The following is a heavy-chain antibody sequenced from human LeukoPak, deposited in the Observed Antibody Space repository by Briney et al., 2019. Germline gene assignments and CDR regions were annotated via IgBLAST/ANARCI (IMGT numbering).Heavy chain of an antibody. Sequence: GGSLRLSCVASGFSFSGYWMTWVRQAPGKGLEWVGNIKEDGSEKNYADSVNGRFTTSRDNAKNSLYLQMNSLRVEDTAVYYCARDPPGNYFDGTGYYSWGQGTLVTVSS. CDR3: ARDPPGNYFDGTGYYS. CDR1: GFSFSGYW. CDR2: IKEDGSEK. J-gene: IGHJ5*02. V-gene: IGHV3-7*01. D-gene: IGHD3-22*01.